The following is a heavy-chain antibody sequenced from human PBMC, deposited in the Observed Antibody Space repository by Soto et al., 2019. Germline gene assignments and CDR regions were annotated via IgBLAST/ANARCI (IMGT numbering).Heavy chain of an antibody. Sequence: SETLSLTCTVSGGSISSCGYYWSWIRQHPGKGLEWIGYIYYSGSTYYNPSLKSRVTISVDTSKNQFSLKLSSVTAADTAVYYCARGGYYGSGRLFDYWGQGTLVTVSS. V-gene: IGHV4-31*03. CDR1: GGSISSCGYY. CDR2: IYYSGST. CDR3: ARGGYYGSGRLFDY. D-gene: IGHD3-10*01. J-gene: IGHJ4*02.